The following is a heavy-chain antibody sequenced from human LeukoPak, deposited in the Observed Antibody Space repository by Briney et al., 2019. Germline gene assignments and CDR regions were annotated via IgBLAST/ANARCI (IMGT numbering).Heavy chain of an antibody. CDR1: GGSVSSGSYY. J-gene: IGHJ4*02. V-gene: IGHV4-61*01. D-gene: IGHD3-16*01. CDR2: IYNSEST. CDR3: ARLGEGDY. Sequence: SETLSLTCTVSGGSVSSGSYYWNWIRQPPGKGLEWIGYIYNSESTNYNPSLKSRVTISVDSSKNQFSLKLTSVTAADTAMYYCARLGEGDYWGQGALVTVSS.